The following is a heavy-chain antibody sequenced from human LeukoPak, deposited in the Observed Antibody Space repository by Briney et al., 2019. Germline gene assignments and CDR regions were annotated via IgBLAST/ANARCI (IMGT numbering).Heavy chain of an antibody. CDR1: GFTLSTYW. CDR2: IKQDGSEK. CDR3: ASLYGSGPNWFDP. Sequence: GGSLRLSCAASGFTLSTYWMNWVRQAPGKGLEWVATIKQDGSEKYYVDSVKGRFTISRDNAKNSLYLQMNSLRAEDTAVYYCASLYGSGPNWFDPWGQGTLVTVSS. D-gene: IGHD3-10*01. J-gene: IGHJ5*02. V-gene: IGHV3-7*01.